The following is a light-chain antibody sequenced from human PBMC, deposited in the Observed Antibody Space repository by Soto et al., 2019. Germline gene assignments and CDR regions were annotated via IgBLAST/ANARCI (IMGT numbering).Light chain of an antibody. CDR2: EVT. J-gene: IGLJ1*01. Sequence: QSVLTQPASVSGFPGQSIAISCTGTSDDVGGYDYVSWYQQHPDKAPKLMIYEVTKRPSWVSNRFSGSKSGNTASLTISGLQPEDEADYYCSSHTSGSTRVFGSGTKVTVL. CDR1: SDDVGGYDY. V-gene: IGLV2-14*01. CDR3: SSHTSGSTRV.